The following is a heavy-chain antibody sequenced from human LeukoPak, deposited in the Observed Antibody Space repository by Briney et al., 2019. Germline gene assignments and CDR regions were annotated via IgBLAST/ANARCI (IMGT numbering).Heavy chain of an antibody. J-gene: IGHJ4*02. V-gene: IGHV3-23*01. D-gene: IGHD3-16*02. Sequence: PGGSLRLSCAVSGFTFSSYAMSWGRQAPGKGLEWVSTIRGSGGATYYGDSVKGRCTISRDNSKNTLYLQVHRLRADDTVGYYCAKDVTFVGVIALPDYWGQGTLVTVSS. CDR1: GFTFSSYA. CDR2: IRGSGGAT. CDR3: AKDVTFVGVIALPDY.